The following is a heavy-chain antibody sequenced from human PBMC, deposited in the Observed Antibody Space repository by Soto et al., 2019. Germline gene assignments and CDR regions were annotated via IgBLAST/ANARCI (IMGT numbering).Heavy chain of an antibody. CDR3: ARGAVYGGTPLDAFDI. V-gene: IGHV4-34*01. CDR2: INHSGST. CDR1: GGSFSGYY. D-gene: IGHD2-15*01. Sequence: QVQLQQWGAGLLKLSETLSLTCAVYGGSFSGYYWSWIRQPPGKGLEWIGEINHSGSTNYNPSLKSRVTISVDTSKNQFSLKLSSVTAADTAVYYCARGAVYGGTPLDAFDIWGQGTMVTVSS. J-gene: IGHJ3*02.